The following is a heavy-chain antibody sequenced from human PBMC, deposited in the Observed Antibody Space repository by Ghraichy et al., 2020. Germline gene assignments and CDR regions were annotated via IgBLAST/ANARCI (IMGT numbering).Heavy chain of an antibody. J-gene: IGHJ4*02. Sequence: SETLSLTCAVYGGSFSGYYWSWIRQPPGKGLEWIGEINHSGSTNYNPSLKSRVTISVDTSKNQFSLKLSSVTAADTAVYYCERLGIVGATGGNDYWGQGTLVTVSS. CDR2: INHSGST. CDR1: GGSFSGYY. V-gene: IGHV4-34*01. D-gene: IGHD1-26*01. CDR3: ERLGIVGATGGNDY.